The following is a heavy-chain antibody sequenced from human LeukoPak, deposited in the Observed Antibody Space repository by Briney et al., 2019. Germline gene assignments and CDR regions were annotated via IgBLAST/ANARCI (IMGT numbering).Heavy chain of an antibody. D-gene: IGHD3-3*01. V-gene: IGHV3-23*01. J-gene: IGHJ4*02. CDR1: GFTLSSYA. CDR3: ANDDFWSGYYPPYFDY. Sequence: GGSLRLSCAASGFTLSSYAMNWVRQAPGKGLEWVSTISGSGGSTYYADSVKGRFTISRDNSKHTLYLQMNSLRAEDTAVYYCANDDFWSGYYPPYFDYWGQGTLVTVSS. CDR2: ISGSGGST.